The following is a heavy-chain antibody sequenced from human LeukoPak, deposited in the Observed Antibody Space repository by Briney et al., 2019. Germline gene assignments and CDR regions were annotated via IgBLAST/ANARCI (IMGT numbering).Heavy chain of an antibody. V-gene: IGHV1-8*02. J-gene: IGHJ4*02. CDR1: GYTFTGYY. CDR3: ARGSGQLGY. CDR2: MNPNSGNT. Sequence: ASVKVSCKASGYTFTGYYMHWVRQAPGQGLEWMGWMNPNSGNTGYAQKFQGRVTMTRNTSISTAYMELSSLRSEDTAVYYCARGSGQLGYWGQGTLVTVSS. D-gene: IGHD6-13*01.